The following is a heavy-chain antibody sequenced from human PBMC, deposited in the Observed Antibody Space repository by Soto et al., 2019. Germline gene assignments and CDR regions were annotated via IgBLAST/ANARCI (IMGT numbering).Heavy chain of an antibody. CDR3: AIVRVADSPLDH. V-gene: IGHV3-30*03. Sequence: QVQLVESGGGVVQPGRSLRLSCVGSEFIFSNYGMHWVRQAPGKGLEWVAFISYDGSDILYADSVKGRFTISRDNSKSTLFLHMNRPTAEDTAVYFCAIVRVADSPLDHWGQGTLVTVSS. CDR2: ISYDGSDI. D-gene: IGHD3-10*02. CDR1: EFIFSNYG. J-gene: IGHJ4*02.